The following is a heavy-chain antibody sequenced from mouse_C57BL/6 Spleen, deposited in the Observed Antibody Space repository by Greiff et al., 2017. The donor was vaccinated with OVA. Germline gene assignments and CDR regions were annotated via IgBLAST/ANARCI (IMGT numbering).Heavy chain of an antibody. J-gene: IGHJ4*01. D-gene: IGHD1-1*01. Sequence: VQLQQSGAELVKPGASVKLSCKASGYTFTSYWMQWVKQRPGQGLEWIGEIDPSDSYTNYNQKFKGKATLTVDTSSSTAYMQLSSLTSEDSAVYYCASYYGSSSDAMDYWGQGTSVTVSS. CDR2: IDPSDSYT. CDR3: ASYYGSSSDAMDY. V-gene: IGHV1-50*01. CDR1: GYTFTSYW.